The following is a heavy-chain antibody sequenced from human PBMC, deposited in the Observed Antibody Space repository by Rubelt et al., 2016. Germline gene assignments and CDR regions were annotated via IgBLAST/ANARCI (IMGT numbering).Heavy chain of an antibody. J-gene: IGHJ4*02. Sequence: QVQLQESGPGLVKPSETLSLTCTVSGGSISNYHWSWIRQPPGKGLEWIGEISHSGSTSYNPSLQSRGTISIDESMHHFSPRLRSVTAADTAVYYCARNSIGWSQMDYWGQGTQVTVSS. CDR2: ISHSGST. CDR1: GGSISNYH. CDR3: ARNSIGWSQMDY. V-gene: IGHV4-59*12. D-gene: IGHD6-19*01.